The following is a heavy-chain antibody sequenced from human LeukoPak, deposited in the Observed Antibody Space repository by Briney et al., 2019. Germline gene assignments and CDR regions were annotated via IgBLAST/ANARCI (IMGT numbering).Heavy chain of an antibody. CDR2: ISSSSSYI. CDR3: AREVNYYDSSTAHH. V-gene: IGHV3-21*01. J-gene: IGHJ5*02. Sequence: GGSLRLSCAASGFTFSSYSMNWVRQAPGKGLEWVSSISSSSSYIYYADSVKGRFTISRDNAKNSLYLQMNSLRAEDTAVYYCAREVNYYDSSTAHHWGQGTLVTVSS. D-gene: IGHD3-22*01. CDR1: GFTFSSYS.